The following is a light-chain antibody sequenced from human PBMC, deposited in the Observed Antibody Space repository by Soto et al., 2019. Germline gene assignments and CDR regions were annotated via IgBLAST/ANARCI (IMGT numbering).Light chain of an antibody. CDR1: QSVSSSY. V-gene: IGKV3-15*01. CDR2: DVS. CDR3: QQYNNWPFS. J-gene: IGKJ5*01. Sequence: EVVLTQSPGTLSLSPGERATLSFRASQSVSSSYLAWYQQKSGQSPRLLIYDVSHRATGVPARFSGTGSETDFTLTISGLQSEDSAVYFCQQYNNWPFSFGQGTRLEIK.